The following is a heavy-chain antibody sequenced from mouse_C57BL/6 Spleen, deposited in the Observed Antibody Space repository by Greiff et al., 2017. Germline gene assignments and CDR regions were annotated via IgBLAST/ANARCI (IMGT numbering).Heavy chain of an antibody. Sequence: QVQLQQSGAELARPGASVKLSCKASGYTFTSYGISWVKQRTGQGLEWIGEIYPRSGNTYYNEKFKGKATLTADKSSSTAYMELRSLTSEDSAVYFCDIDYYGSNYFDYWGQGTTLTVSS. CDR3: DIDYYGSNYFDY. D-gene: IGHD1-1*01. V-gene: IGHV1-81*01. J-gene: IGHJ2*01. CDR1: GYTFTSYG. CDR2: IYPRSGNT.